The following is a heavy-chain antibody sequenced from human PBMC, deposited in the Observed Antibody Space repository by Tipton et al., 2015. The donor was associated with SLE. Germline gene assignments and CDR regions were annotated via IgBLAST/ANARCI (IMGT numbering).Heavy chain of an antibody. V-gene: IGHV3-66*01. CDR2: INNGGGT. D-gene: IGHD3-3*01. Sequence: SGFTFSTYYMSWVRQPPGKGPQWVSVINNGGGTDYADSVKDRFVISRDTSKNTLYLQMNSLRAEDTAVYYCAREGNYDFWSGMNYYFYFMDVWGKGTTVTVSS. J-gene: IGHJ6*03. CDR1: GFTFSTYY. CDR3: AREGNYDFWSGMNYYFYFMDV.